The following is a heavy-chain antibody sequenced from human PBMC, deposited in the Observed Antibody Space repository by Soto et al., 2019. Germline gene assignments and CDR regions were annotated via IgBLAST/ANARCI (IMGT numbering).Heavy chain of an antibody. CDR2: INPSGDST. CDR1: GYTFTTYY. V-gene: IGHV1-46*01. Sequence: ASVKVSGKTSGYTFTTYYMHWVRQPPGQGLEWMGVINPSGDSTTYAQKFQGRVTMTRDTSTSTIHMELSSLRSEDTAVYYCARVRHYYDSKGPKPYYFDYWGQGTQVTVSS. J-gene: IGHJ4*02. CDR3: ARVRHYYDSKGPKPYYFDY. D-gene: IGHD3-22*01.